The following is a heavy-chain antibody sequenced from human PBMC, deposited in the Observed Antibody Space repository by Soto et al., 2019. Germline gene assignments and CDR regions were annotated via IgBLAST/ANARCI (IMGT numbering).Heavy chain of an antibody. D-gene: IGHD3-22*01. Sequence: QVQLVESGGGVVQPGRSLRLSCAASGFTFSSYGMHWVRQAPGKGLEWVAVISYDGSNKYYADSVKGRFTISRDNSKNTLYLQMNSLRAEDTAVYYCAKDKGRGRGSGSYYPPYYYDSSGYYDYWGQGTLVTVSS. CDR3: AKDKGRGRGSGSYYPPYYYDSSGYYDY. V-gene: IGHV3-30*18. CDR2: ISYDGSNK. J-gene: IGHJ4*02. CDR1: GFTFSSYG.